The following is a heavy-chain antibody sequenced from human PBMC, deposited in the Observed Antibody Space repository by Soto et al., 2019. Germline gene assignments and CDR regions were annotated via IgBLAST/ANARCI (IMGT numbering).Heavy chain of an antibody. V-gene: IGHV1-69*08. Sequence: QVQLVQSGAEVKRRGSSVKVSCKSSGGSFNSFHFNWVRQAPGQGLEWMGRIIPMLDRTQYAQMFQGRVTITADKSTSTAYMEMSGLESVDTAVYYCARGTVTLFGVVTPPNYWGQGTLVTVSS. J-gene: IGHJ4*02. CDR1: GGSFNSFH. D-gene: IGHD3-3*01. CDR2: IIPMLDRT. CDR3: ARGTVTLFGVVTPPNY.